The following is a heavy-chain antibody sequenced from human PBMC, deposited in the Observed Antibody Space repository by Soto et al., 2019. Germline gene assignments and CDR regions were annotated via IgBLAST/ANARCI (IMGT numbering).Heavy chain of an antibody. CDR1: GYTFTSYY. J-gene: IGHJ4*02. D-gene: IGHD6-6*01. CDR3: ALSTRSIAARVPPFDY. CDR2: INPSGGST. Sequence: QVQLVQSGAEVKKPGASVKVSCKASGYTFTSYYMHWVRQAPGQGLEWMGIINPSGGSTSYAQKCQGSVTTTRDTSTSTVYMELSSLRSEDTAVYYCALSTRSIAARVPPFDYWGQGTLVTVSS. V-gene: IGHV1-46*03.